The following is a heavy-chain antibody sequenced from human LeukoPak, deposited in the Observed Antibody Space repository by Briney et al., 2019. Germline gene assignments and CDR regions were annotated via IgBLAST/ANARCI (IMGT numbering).Heavy chain of an antibody. D-gene: IGHD3-22*01. CDR2: VNGDVTRT. J-gene: IGHJ4*02. V-gene: IGHV3-74*01. CDR3: AKSPEYYYDSSGYPFDY. Sequence: GGSLRLSCAASGFTISNYWMHWVRQAPGKGLVWVSRVNGDVTRTDYADSVKGRFTISRDNAKNTLYLQMNSLRAEDTAVYYCAKSPEYYYDSSGYPFDYWGQGTLVTVSS. CDR1: GFTISNYW.